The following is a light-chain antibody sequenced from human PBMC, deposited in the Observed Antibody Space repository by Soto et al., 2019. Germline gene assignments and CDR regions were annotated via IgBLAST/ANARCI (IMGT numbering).Light chain of an antibody. J-gene: IGKJ2*01. CDR2: GAS. CDR3: QQYGSSLVYT. Sequence: EIVLTQSPGTLSLSPGERATLSCRASQRVSSSYLAWYQQKPGQAPRLLIYGASSRATGIPDRFSGSGSGTAFTLTISRLEPEDFAVYYCQQYGSSLVYTFGQGTKLEIK. CDR1: QRVSSSY. V-gene: IGKV3-20*01.